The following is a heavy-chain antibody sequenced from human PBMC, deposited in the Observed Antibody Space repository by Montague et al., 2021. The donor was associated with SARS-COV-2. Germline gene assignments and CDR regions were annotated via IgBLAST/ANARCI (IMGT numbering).Heavy chain of an antibody. V-gene: IGHV4-39*01. J-gene: IGHJ4*02. CDR1: GGSISSSSYY. CDR2: IYYSGST. CDR3: ARQDAVGATTGFDY. Sequence: SETLSLTCTVSGGSISSSSYYWGWIRQPPGKGLEWIGYIYYSGSTYYNPSLRSRVTIFVETSKNQFSLKLSSVTAADTAVYYCARQDAVGATTGFDYWGQGTLVTVSS. D-gene: IGHD1-26*01.